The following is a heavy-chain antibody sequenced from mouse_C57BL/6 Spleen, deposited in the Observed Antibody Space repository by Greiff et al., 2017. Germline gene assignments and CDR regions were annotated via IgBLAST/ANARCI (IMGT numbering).Heavy chain of an antibody. D-gene: IGHD2-4*01. CDR3: ARDYDKYFDV. CDR2: IDPSDSET. J-gene: IGHJ1*03. Sequence: PLHHPGAELVRPGSSVKLSCKASGYTFTSYWMHWVKQRPIQGLEWIGNIDPSDSETHYNQKFKDKATLTVDKSSSTAYMQLSSLTSEDSAVYYCARDYDKYFDVWGTGTTVTVSS. CDR1: GYTFTSYW. V-gene: IGHV1-52*01.